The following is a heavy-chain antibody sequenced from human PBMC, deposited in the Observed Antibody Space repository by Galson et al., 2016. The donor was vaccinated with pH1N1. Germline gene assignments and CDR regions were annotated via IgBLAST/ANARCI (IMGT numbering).Heavy chain of an antibody. CDR1: GYTFTTYL. CDR3: ARDDYGRYFDY. CDR2: FNPDNGNT. J-gene: IGHJ4*02. V-gene: IGHV1-3*01. D-gene: IGHD3-16*01. Sequence: SVKVSCKASGYTFTTYLIHWVRQAPGETLEWMGWFNPDNGNTKYSQRFQGRVTFTRDTSATTAYMEMSSLRSEGTAVYYCARDDYGRYFDYWGQGTLVTVSS.